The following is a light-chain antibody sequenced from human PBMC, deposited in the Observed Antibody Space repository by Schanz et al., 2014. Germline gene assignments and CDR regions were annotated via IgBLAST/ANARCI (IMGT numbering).Light chain of an antibody. CDR3: QQYYNTPFT. J-gene: IGKJ2*01. CDR2: WAS. V-gene: IGKV4-1*01. CDR1: QSILYNSNNKNY. Sequence: DIVMTQSPDSLAVSLGERATINCKSSQSILYNSNNKNYLSWYQQKPGQPPKPLIYWASTRESGVPDRFSGSGSGADFTLAISSLQAEDVAVYYCQQYYNTPFTFGQGTKLEIK.